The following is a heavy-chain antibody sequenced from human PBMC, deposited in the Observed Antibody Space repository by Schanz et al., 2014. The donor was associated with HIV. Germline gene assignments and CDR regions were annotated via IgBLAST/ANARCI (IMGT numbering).Heavy chain of an antibody. CDR2: INHSGRT. Sequence: QVQLQQWGAGLLKPSETLSLTCAVNGGSFSGYYWSWIRQSPGKGLGWIGEINHSGRTKYSPSLKRRVTISVDTSKSQFSLKLSSVTAADTAVYYCSRGAGGGDYYDSSDYPYCLDYWGQGTQVTVSS. V-gene: IGHV4-34*01. J-gene: IGHJ4*02. CDR1: GGSFSGYY. D-gene: IGHD3-22*01. CDR3: SRGAGGGDYYDSSDYPYCLDY.